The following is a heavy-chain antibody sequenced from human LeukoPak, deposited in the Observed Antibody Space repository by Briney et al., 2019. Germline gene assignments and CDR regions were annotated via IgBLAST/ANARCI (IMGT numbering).Heavy chain of an antibody. Sequence: GGSLRLSCAASGPIVSSSYMSWVRQAPGKGLEWVSVIYSGGSTYYADSVKGRFTISRDNSKNTLFLQMNSLRAEDTAVYYCARASKGALGSGWYYFDYWGQGTLVTVSS. D-gene: IGHD6-19*01. CDR1: GPIVSSSY. J-gene: IGHJ4*02. V-gene: IGHV3-53*01. CDR3: ARASKGALGSGWYYFDY. CDR2: IYSGGST.